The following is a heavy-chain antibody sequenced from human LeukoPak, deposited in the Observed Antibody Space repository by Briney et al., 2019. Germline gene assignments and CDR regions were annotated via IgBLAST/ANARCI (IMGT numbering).Heavy chain of an antibody. CDR2: IYPGDSDT. CDR1: GYSFTSYW. J-gene: IGHJ4*02. D-gene: IGHD2-2*01. CDR3: ARQYCSTTNCPFDY. V-gene: IGHV5-51*01. Sequence: GESLKISCKGSGYSFTSYWIGWVRQRPGKGLEWMGIIYPGDSDTRYSPSFQGQVTMSADKSISTAYLQWSSLKASDTAMYYCARQYCSTTNCPFDYRGQGTLVTVSS.